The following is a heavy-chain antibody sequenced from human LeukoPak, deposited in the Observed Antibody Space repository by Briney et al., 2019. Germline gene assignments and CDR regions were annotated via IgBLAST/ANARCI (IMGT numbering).Heavy chain of an antibody. CDR3: ARGGVVTATPYWYFDL. CDR1: GYTFTSYY. Sequence: ASVKVSCKASGYTFTSYYLHWVPQGSGQGPEGMGIINPSGGSTSYAQKFQGRVTMTRDTSTSTVYMELSSLRSEDTAVYYCARGGVVTATPYWYFDLWGRGTLVTVSS. D-gene: IGHD2-21*02. CDR2: INPSGGST. J-gene: IGHJ2*01. V-gene: IGHV1-46*01.